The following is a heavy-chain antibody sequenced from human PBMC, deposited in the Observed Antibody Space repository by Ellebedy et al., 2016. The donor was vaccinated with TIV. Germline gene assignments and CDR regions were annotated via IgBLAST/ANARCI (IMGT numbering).Heavy chain of an antibody. V-gene: IGHV3-30*18. CDR3: AKESDSSGYYYVDY. J-gene: IGHJ4*02. Sequence: GESLKISXAASGFTFSSYGMHWVRQAPGKGLEWVAVISYDGSNKYYADSVKGRFTISRDNSKNTLYLQMNSLRAEDTAVYYCAKESDSSGYYYVDYWGQGTLVTVSS. D-gene: IGHD3-22*01. CDR1: GFTFSSYG. CDR2: ISYDGSNK.